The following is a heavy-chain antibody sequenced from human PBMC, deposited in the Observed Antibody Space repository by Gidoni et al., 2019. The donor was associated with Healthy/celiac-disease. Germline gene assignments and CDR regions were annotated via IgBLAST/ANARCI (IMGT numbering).Heavy chain of an antibody. CDR1: GFTFSSYA. CDR2: ISGSGGST. D-gene: IGHD3-16*01. CDR3: AKEWGRSTTANSAFDI. J-gene: IGHJ3*02. Sequence: EVQLLESGGGLVQPGGSLRLSCAASGFTFSSYAMSWVRQAPGKGLEWVSAISGSGGSTYYADSVKGRFTISRDNSKNTLYLQRNSLRAEDTAVYYCAKEWGRSTTANSAFDIWGQGTMVTVSS. V-gene: IGHV3-23*01.